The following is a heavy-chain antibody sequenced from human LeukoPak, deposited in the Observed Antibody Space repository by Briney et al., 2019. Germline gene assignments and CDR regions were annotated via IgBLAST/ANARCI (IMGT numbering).Heavy chain of an antibody. CDR1: GFMFSSHE. D-gene: IGHD2-15*01. CDR3: ARRSSAWYALDI. J-gene: IGHJ3*02. V-gene: IGHV3-48*03. Sequence: GGSLRLSCEASGFMFSSHEVNWVRQPPGRGLEWISYISAGGSITYYADSVKGRFTISRDNAKSSLYLQMIHLRVEDTALYYCARRSSAWYALDIWGQGTMVSVSP. CDR2: ISAGGSIT.